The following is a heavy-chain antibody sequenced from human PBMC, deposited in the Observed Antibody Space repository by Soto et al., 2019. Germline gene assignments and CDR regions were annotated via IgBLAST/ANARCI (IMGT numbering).Heavy chain of an antibody. CDR1: GGSFSGYY. CDR2: INHSGST. CDR3: ARGDSVVPAAMSYYYMDV. V-gene: IGHV4-34*01. D-gene: IGHD2-2*01. Sequence: SETLSLTCAVYGGSFSGYYWSWIRQPPGKGLEWIGEINHSGSTNYNPSLKSRVTISVDTSKNQFSLKLSSVTAADTAVYYCARGDSVVPAAMSYYYMDVWGKGTTVTVSS. J-gene: IGHJ6*03.